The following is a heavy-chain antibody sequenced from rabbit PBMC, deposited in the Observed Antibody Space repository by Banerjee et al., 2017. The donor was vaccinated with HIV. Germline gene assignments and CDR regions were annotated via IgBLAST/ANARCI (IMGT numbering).Heavy chain of an antibody. CDR1: GIDFSSYYY. CDR3: ARERNGGGSGAYEL. D-gene: IGHD1-1*01. CDR2: IYTSSGST. Sequence: QQQLEESGGGLVKPGGTLTLTCKASGIDFSSYYYMCWVRQAPGKGLELIACIYTSSGSTWYASWVNGRLTISKTSSTTVTLQMTSLTAAATATYFCARERNGGGSGAYELWGPGTLVTVS. J-gene: IGHJ6*01. V-gene: IGHV1S43*01.